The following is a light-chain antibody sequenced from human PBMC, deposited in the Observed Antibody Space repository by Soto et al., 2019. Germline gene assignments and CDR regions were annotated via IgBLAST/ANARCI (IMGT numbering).Light chain of an antibody. J-gene: IGLJ1*01. Sequence: QSVLTQPPSASVSPGQSVAISCTGTTSDIGGYDYVSWYQQHPGKAPKLMIYEVNKRPSGVPDRFSGSKSGNTASLTVSGLQAEDEADYYCSSHGGNSPYVFGTGTKLTVL. CDR1: TSDIGGYDY. CDR3: SSHGGNSPYV. CDR2: EVN. V-gene: IGLV2-8*01.